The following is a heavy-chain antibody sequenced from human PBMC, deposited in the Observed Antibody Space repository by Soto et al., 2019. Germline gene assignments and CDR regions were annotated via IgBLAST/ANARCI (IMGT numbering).Heavy chain of an antibody. CDR2: IYYSGST. V-gene: IGHV4-59*08. Sequence: QVQLQESGPGLVKPSETLSLTCTVSGGSISSYYWSWIRQPPGKGLEWIGYIYYSGSTNYNPSLKRRXXIXVXXSKNQFSLKLSSVTAADTAVYYCARQLNGAWTFDYWGQGTLVTVSS. CDR1: GGSISSYY. CDR3: ARQLNGAWTFDY. D-gene: IGHD4-17*01. J-gene: IGHJ4*02.